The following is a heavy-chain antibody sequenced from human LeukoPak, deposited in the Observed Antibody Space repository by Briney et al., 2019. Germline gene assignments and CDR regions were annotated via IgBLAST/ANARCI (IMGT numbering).Heavy chain of an antibody. Sequence: PSETLSLTCTVSGDSITTSTTYHWGWIRQPPGKGLEWIGSVYYSGYTYYNPSLKSRVTISVDTSKNQFSLKVNSVTAADTAVYYCARGRGITIFGVHFDYWGQGTLVTVSS. D-gene: IGHD3-3*01. J-gene: IGHJ4*02. CDR1: GDSITTSTTYH. CDR3: ARGRGITIFGVHFDY. CDR2: VYYSGYT. V-gene: IGHV4-39*07.